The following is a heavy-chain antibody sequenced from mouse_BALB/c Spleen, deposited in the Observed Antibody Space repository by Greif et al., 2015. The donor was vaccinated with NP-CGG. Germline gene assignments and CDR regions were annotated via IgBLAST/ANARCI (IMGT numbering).Heavy chain of an antibody. D-gene: IGHD2-4*01. J-gene: IGHJ4*01. V-gene: IGHV1-7*01. CDR1: GYTFTSYW. CDR3: ARQDYDYNVGYAMDY. CDR2: INPSTGYT. Sequence: QVQLQQSGAELAKPGASVKMSCKASGYTFTSYWMHWVKQRPGQGLEWIGYINPSTGYTEYNQKFKDKATLTADKSSSTAYMQLSSLTSEDSAVYYCARQDYDYNVGYAMDYWGQGTSVTVSS.